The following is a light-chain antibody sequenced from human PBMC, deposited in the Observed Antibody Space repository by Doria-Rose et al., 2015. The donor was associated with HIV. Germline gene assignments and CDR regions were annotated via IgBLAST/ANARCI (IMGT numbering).Light chain of an antibody. CDR2: DGS. J-gene: IGKJ1*01. CDR1: QSFSSTY. Sequence: EIVLTQSPGTLSLSPGERATLSCRASQSFSSTYLAWYQQKPGQAPSLLIYDGSTRATGIPDRFSASGSGTDFTLTISRLEPEDLALYYCHQYGTSWTFGQGTKVEI. CDR3: HQYGTSWT. V-gene: IGKV3-20*01.